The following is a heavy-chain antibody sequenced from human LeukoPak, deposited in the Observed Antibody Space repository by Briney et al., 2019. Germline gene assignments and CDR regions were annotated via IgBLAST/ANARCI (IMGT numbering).Heavy chain of an antibody. CDR3: ASSSGYYSPLDD. CDR2: IYHSGST. J-gene: IGHJ4*02. Sequence: SETLSLTCTVSGDSISRNNYYWSWIRQPPGKGLEWIGYIYHSGSTYYNPSLKSRVTMSVDTSKNQFSLKLSSVTAADTALYYCASSSGYYSPLDDWGQGTLVTVSS. CDR1: GDSISRNNYY. V-gene: IGHV4-30-2*01. D-gene: IGHD3-22*01.